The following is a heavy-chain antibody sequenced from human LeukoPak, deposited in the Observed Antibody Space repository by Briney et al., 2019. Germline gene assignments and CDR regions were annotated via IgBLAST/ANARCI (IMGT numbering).Heavy chain of an antibody. CDR1: GYTFTSHS. D-gene: IGHD5-18*01. CDR2: ISAYNGDT. J-gene: IGHJ6*02. V-gene: IGHV1-18*01. CDR3: ASGYSLYYYYYGMDV. Sequence: ASVKVSCKASGYTFTSHSISWVRQAPGQGLECMGWISAYNGDTKYAQKTQGSVTMTTDASTSTAYMELRSLRSDDTAVYYCASGYSLYYYYYGMDVWGQGTTVTVSS.